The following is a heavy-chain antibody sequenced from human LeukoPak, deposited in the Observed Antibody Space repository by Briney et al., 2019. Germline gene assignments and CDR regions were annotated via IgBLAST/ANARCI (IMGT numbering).Heavy chain of an antibody. D-gene: IGHD3-9*01. CDR1: GGSISSGGYY. Sequence: SETLSLTCTVSGGSISSGGYYWSWIRQHPGKGLEWIGYIYYSGSTYYNPSLKSRVTISVDTSKNQFSLKLSSVTAADTAVYYCARDGQGEAPDYDILTGNHQSILYGMDVWGQGTTVTVSS. J-gene: IGHJ6*02. V-gene: IGHV4-31*03. CDR3: ARDGQGEAPDYDILTGNHQSILYGMDV. CDR2: IYYSGST.